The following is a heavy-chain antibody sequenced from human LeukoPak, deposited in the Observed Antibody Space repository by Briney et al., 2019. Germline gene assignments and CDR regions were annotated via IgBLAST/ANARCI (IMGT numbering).Heavy chain of an antibody. V-gene: IGHV3-30*18. CDR3: AKSVGATKYYYYGMDV. CDR1: GFTFSSYG. CDR2: ISYDGSNK. D-gene: IGHD1-26*01. J-gene: IGHJ6*02. Sequence: GGSLRLSCAASGFTFSSYGMHWVRQAPGKGLEWVAVISYDGSNKYYADSVKGRFTISRDNSKNTLYLQMNSLRAEDTAVCYCAKSVGATKYYYYGMDVWGQGTTVTVSS.